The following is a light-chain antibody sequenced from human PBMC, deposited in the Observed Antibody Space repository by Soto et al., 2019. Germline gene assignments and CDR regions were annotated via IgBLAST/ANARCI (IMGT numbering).Light chain of an antibody. CDR1: QSIITS. J-gene: IGKJ1*01. CDR2: DAS. V-gene: IGKV1-5*01. Sequence: DIQMTQSPSTLSASVGDSVTITCRASQSIITSLAWYQRKPGKAPKLLIYDASTLESGVPSRFSGSGSGTEFTLTIGSLQPDDFATYYCQQYDGYSQTFGQGTKVDIK. CDR3: QQYDGYSQT.